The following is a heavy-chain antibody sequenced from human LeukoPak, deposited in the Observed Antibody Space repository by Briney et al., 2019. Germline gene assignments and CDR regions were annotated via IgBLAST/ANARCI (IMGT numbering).Heavy chain of an antibody. V-gene: IGHV3-23*01. CDR2: ISGSGGST. J-gene: IGHJ4*02. D-gene: IGHD6-13*01. CDR1: GFTFSSYG. CDR3: AKSIAAAGPTPFDY. Sequence: GTLRLSCAASGFTFSSYGMSWVRQAPGKGLEWVSAISGSGGSTYYADSVKGRFTISRDNSKNTLYLQMNSLRAEDTAVYYCAKSIAAAGPTPFDYWGQGTLVTVSS.